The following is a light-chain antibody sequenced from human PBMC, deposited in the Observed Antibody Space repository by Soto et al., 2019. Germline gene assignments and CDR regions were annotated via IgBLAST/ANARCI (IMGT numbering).Light chain of an antibody. CDR1: SSNIGSNY. J-gene: IGLJ3*02. Sequence: QSVLTQPPSASGTPGQRVTISCSGSSSNIGSNYVYWYQQLPGTAPKLLIYSNNQRPSGVPDRFSGSKYGTSASLAISGLRSEDEADYYCAAWDDSLSALWVFGGGTKLTVL. CDR2: SNN. V-gene: IGLV1-47*02. CDR3: AAWDDSLSALWV.